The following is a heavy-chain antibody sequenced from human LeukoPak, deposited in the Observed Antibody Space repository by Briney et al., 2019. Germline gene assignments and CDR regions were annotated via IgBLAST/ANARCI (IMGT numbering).Heavy chain of an antibody. D-gene: IGHD3-3*01. J-gene: IGHJ4*02. CDR1: GFTFSSYA. V-gene: IGHV3-23*01. CDR2: ISGSGGST. CDR3: AKDHDFWSGYYIFDY. Sequence: GSLRLSCAASGFTFSSYAMSWVRQAPGKGLEWVSAISGSGGSTYYADSVKGRFTISRDNSKNTLYLQMNSLRAEDTAVYYCAKDHDFWSGYYIFDYWGQGTLVTVSS.